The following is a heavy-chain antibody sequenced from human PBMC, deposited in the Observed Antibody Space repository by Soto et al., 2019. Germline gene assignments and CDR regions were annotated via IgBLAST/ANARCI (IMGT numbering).Heavy chain of an antibody. J-gene: IGHJ4*02. V-gene: IGHV1-3*01. CDR2: INAGNGNT. CDR1: GYTFTSYA. CDR3: VRGGLCGGDCYGHPTDY. Sequence: ASVKVSCKASGYTFTSYAMHWVRQAPGQRLEWMGWINAGNGNTKYSQKFQGRVTITRDTSASTAYMELSSLGSEDTAVYYCVRGGLCGGDCYGHPTDYWGQGTLVTDSS. D-gene: IGHD2-21*02.